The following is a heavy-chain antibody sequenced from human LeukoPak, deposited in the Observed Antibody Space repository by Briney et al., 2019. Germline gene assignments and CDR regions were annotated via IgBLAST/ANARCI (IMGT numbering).Heavy chain of an antibody. J-gene: IGHJ4*02. V-gene: IGHV4-34*01. CDR2: INHSGST. D-gene: IGHD3-22*01. CDR1: GGSFSGYY. Sequence: SETLFLTCAVYGGSFSGYYWSWIRQPPGKGLEWIGEINHSGSTNYNPSLKSRVTISVDTSKNQFSLKLSSVTAADTAVYYCARAAYYYDSPFDYWGQGTLVTVSS. CDR3: ARAAYYYDSPFDY.